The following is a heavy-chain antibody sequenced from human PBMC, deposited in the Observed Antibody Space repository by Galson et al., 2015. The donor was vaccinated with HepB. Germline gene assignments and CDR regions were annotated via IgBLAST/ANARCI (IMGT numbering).Heavy chain of an antibody. J-gene: IGHJ6*02. Sequence: SVKASCKASGGTFSSYAISWVRQAPGQGLEWMGGIIPIFGTANYAQKFQGRVTITADESTSTAYMELSSLRSEDTAVYYCARGTVPYSSSNGMDVWGQGTTVTVSS. CDR1: GGTFSSYA. CDR3: ARGTVPYSSSNGMDV. CDR2: IIPIFGTA. D-gene: IGHD6-6*01. V-gene: IGHV1-69*13.